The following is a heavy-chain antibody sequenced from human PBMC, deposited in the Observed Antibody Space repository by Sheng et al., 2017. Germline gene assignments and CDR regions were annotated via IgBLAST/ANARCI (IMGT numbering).Heavy chain of an antibody. Sequence: QVQLVESGGGVVQPGRSLRLSCAASGFTFSSYAMHWVRQAPGKGLEWVAVISYDGSNKYYADSVKGRFTISRDNSKNTLYLQMNSLRAEDTAVYYCARDQRFRELLSGWFDPWGQGTLVTVSS. V-gene: IGHV3-30-3*01. D-gene: IGHD3-10*01. J-gene: IGHJ5*02. CDR2: ISYDGSNK. CDR1: GFTFSSYA. CDR3: ARDQRFRELLSGWFDP.